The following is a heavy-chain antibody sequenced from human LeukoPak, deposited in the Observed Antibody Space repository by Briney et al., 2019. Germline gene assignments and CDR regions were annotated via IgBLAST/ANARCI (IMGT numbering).Heavy chain of an antibody. Sequence: GAPVKVSCKASGGTFSSYAISWVRQAPGQGLEWMGGIIPIFGTANYAQKFQGRATITADKSTSTAYMELSSLRSEDTAVYYCARVSSHIVRLRGAGYYYMDVWGKGTTVTVSS. D-gene: IGHD5-12*01. V-gene: IGHV1-69*06. CDR2: IIPIFGTA. CDR3: ARVSSHIVRLRGAGYYYMDV. CDR1: GGTFSSYA. J-gene: IGHJ6*03.